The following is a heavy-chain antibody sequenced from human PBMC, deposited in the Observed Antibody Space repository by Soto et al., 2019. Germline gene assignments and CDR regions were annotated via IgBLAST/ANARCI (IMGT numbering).Heavy chain of an antibody. CDR3: AKALNRDFSDFDY. V-gene: IGHV3-23*01. J-gene: IGHJ4*02. CDR1: GFTFSSYA. D-gene: IGHD3-10*01. CDR2: ISDSGGST. Sequence: EVQLLESGGGLVQPGGSLRLSCAASGFTFSSYAINWVRQAPGKGLEWVSAISDSGGSTYYADSVKGRFTISRDNSKNTLYLQMSSLRADDTAVYYCAKALNRDFSDFDYWGQGTLVTVSS.